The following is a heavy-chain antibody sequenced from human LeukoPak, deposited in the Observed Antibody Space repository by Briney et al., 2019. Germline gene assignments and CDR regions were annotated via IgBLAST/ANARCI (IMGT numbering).Heavy chain of an antibody. Sequence: SETLSLTCTVSGGSISIYYWSWIRQPPGKGLEWIGYIYYSGSTNYNPSLKSRVTISVDTSKNQFSLKQSSVAAADTAVYYCARHVSGSGPFDPWGQGTLVTVSS. CDR2: IYYSGST. CDR3: ARHVSGSGPFDP. V-gene: IGHV4-59*08. D-gene: IGHD3-10*01. CDR1: GGSISIYY. J-gene: IGHJ5*02.